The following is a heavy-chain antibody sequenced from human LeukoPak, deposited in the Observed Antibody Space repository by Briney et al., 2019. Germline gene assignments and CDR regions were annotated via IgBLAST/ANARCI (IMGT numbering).Heavy chain of an antibody. V-gene: IGHV3-23*01. J-gene: IGHJ6*02. D-gene: IGHD2-2*01. Sequence: GGSLRLSCAASGFTFSSYAMSWVRQAPGKGLEWVTAISGSGWSTYYADSVKGRLTISRDNSKNTLYLQMNSLRAEDTAVYYCAKSEYCSSTSCYRSYYYGMDVWGQGTTVTVSS. CDR1: GFTFSSYA. CDR2: ISGSGWST. CDR3: AKSEYCSSTSCYRSYYYGMDV.